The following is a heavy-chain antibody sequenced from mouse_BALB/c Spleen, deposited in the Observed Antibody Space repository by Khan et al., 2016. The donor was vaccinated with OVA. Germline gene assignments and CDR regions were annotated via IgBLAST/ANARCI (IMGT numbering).Heavy chain of an antibody. Sequence: EVQLPASGPRLVQPSQTLSLTCSVTGDSITSGYWCWIRKFPGNKLEYMGYILYSGSTYYNPSLKSRISITQHTSQNQYYLQLNSVTTEDTATYYCARSTYRYAFAYWGQGTLVTVSA. V-gene: IGHV3-8*02. CDR2: ILYSGST. CDR1: GDSITSGY. J-gene: IGHJ3*01. D-gene: IGHD2-14*01. CDR3: ARSTYRYAFAY.